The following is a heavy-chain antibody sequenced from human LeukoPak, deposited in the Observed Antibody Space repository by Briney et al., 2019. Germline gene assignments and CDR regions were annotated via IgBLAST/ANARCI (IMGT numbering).Heavy chain of an antibody. V-gene: IGHV3-23*01. D-gene: IGHD1-26*01. CDR2: ISGSGGST. Sequence: GGSLRLSCAASGFTFSGYAMSWVRQAPGKGLEWVSAISGSGGSTYYADSVKGRFTISRDNSKNTLYLQMNSLRAEDTAVYYCAKARFLGGSLDYWGQGTLVTVSS. J-gene: IGHJ4*02. CDR3: AKARFLGGSLDY. CDR1: GFTFSGYA.